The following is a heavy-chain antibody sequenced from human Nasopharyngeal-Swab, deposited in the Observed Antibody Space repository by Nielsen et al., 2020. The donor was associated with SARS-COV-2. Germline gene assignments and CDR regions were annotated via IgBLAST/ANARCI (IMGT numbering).Heavy chain of an antibody. J-gene: IGHJ4*02. Sequence: GGSLRLSCAASGFTFSTYGMHWVRQAPGKGLEWVAVMSNDGKNIYYADSVKGRFTISRDNSKNTLYLQMNSLRADDTAVYYCARDLVVVPAAPGATDYWGQGTLVTVSS. V-gene: IGHV3-30*03. CDR2: MSNDGKNI. D-gene: IGHD2-2*01. CDR1: GFTFSTYG. CDR3: ARDLVVVPAAPGATDY.